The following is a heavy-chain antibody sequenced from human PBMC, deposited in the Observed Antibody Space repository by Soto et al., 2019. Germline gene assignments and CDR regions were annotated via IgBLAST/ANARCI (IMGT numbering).Heavy chain of an antibody. CDR1: GFSLSTSGVG. Sequence: QITLKESGPTLVKPTQTLTLTCTFSGFSLSTSGVGVGWIRQPPGKALEWLALIYWGDNKLYSPSLKSRLTITKDTYKSQGVLTMTNMDPVDTATYYCAHRGGFGELKYWGQGTLVTVSS. CDR2: IYWGDNK. D-gene: IGHD3-10*01. V-gene: IGHV2-5*02. CDR3: AHRGGFGELKY. J-gene: IGHJ4*02.